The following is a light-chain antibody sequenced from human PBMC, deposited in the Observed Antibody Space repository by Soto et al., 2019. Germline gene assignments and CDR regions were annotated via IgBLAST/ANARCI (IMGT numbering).Light chain of an antibody. CDR2: QTS. Sequence: EIVLKQSPGTLSLSPGERATLSCRASQSVTSNYLAWYQQKPGQAPRLLIYQTSIRAAGIPARFSASGSGTDFTLTISRLEPEDFAVYYCQQFSSYPLTFGGGTKVDIK. V-gene: IGKV3-20*01. J-gene: IGKJ4*01. CDR3: QQFSSYPLT. CDR1: QSVTSNY.